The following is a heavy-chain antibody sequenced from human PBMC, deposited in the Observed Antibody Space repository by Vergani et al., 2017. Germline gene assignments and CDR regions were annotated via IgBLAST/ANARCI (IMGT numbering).Heavy chain of an antibody. D-gene: IGHD6-25*01. CDR2: IDPSDSYT. Sequence: EVQLVQSGAEVKKPGESLRISCKGSGYSFTSYWISWVRQMPGKGLEWMGRIDPSDSYTNYSPSFQGHVTISADKSISTAYLQWSSLKASDTAMYYCARDEGGSDYYYGMDVWGQGTTVTVSS. V-gene: IGHV5-10-1*03. CDR3: ARDEGGSDYYYGMDV. J-gene: IGHJ6*02. CDR1: GYSFTSYW.